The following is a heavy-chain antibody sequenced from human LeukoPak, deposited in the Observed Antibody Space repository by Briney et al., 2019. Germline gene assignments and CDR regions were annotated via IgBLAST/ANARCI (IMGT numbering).Heavy chain of an antibody. D-gene: IGHD3-3*01. CDR1: GGTFSSYA. CDR2: IIPIFGTA. Sequence: SVKVSCKASGGTFSSYAISWVRQAPGQGLEWMGGIIPIFGTANYAQKFQGRVTITAGESTSTAYMELSSLRSEDTAVYYCASPPPEISGVAAFDYWGQGTLVTVSS. J-gene: IGHJ4*02. V-gene: IGHV1-69*13. CDR3: ASPPPEISGVAAFDY.